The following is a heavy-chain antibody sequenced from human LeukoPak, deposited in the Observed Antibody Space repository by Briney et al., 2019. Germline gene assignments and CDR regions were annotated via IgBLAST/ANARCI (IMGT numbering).Heavy chain of an antibody. J-gene: IGHJ4*02. CDR2: IYYSGST. D-gene: IGHD2/OR15-2a*01. Sequence: SETLSLTCTVSGGSISSYYWSWIQQPPGRGLEWIGYIYYSGSTNYNPSLKSRVTISVDTSKNQFSLKLSSVTAADTAVYYCARESTTGYYFDYWGQGTLVTVSS. CDR3: ARESTTGYYFDY. V-gene: IGHV4-59*12. CDR1: GGSISSYY.